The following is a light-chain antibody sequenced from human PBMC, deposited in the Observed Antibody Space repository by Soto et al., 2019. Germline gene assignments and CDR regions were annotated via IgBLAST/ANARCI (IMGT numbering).Light chain of an antibody. CDR1: QSVLYSSNNKNY. J-gene: IGKJ1*01. Sequence: DIVMTQSPDSLAVSLGERATIQCKSSQSVLYSSNNKNYLAWYQQKPGQPPKLLIYWASTRESGVPDRFSGSGSGTDFTLTISSLQAEDVAVYYCQQYYSTPRTFGQGTKVDIK. CDR3: QQYYSTPRT. CDR2: WAS. V-gene: IGKV4-1*01.